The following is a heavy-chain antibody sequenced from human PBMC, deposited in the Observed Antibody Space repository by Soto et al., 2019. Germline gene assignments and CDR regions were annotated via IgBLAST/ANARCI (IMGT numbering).Heavy chain of an antibody. V-gene: IGHV3-23*01. D-gene: IGHD3-3*01. CDR3: AKGPRYDFWSGYSYYYYMDV. CDR2: ISGSGGST. CDR1: GFTFSSYA. J-gene: IGHJ6*03. Sequence: EVQLLESGGGLVQPGGSLRLSCAASGFTFSSYAMSWVRQAPGKGLEWVSAISGSGGSTYYADSVKGRFTISRDNSKNTLYLQMNSLRGEDTAVYYCAKGPRYDFWSGYSYYYYMDVWGKGTTVTVSS.